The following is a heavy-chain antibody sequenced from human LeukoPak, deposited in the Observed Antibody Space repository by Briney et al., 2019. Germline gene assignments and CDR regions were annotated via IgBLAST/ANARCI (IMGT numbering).Heavy chain of an antibody. CDR1: GFTFSDYY. J-gene: IGHJ6*03. V-gene: IGHV3-11*04. CDR3: ARTWVNYYYYYMDV. D-gene: IGHD3-16*01. Sequence: GGSLRLSCAASGFTFSDYYMSWIRQAPGKGLEWVPYISSSGSTIYYADSVKGRFTISRDNAKNSLYLQMNSLRAEDTAVYYCARTWVNYYYYYMDVWGKGTTVTVSS. CDR2: ISSSGSTI.